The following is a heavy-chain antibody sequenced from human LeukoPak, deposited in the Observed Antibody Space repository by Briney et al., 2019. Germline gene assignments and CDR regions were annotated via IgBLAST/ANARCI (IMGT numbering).Heavy chain of an antibody. CDR1: GYTFTSYG. D-gene: IGHD2-2*01. CDR3: AREVVVVPAAPKGNDAFDI. CDR2: ISAYNGNT. V-gene: IGHV1-18*01. Sequence: ASVKVSCKASGYTFTSYGISWVRQAPGQGLEWMGWISAYNGNTNYAQKLQGRVTMTTDTSISTAYMELSRLRSDDTAVYYCAREVVVVPAAPKGNDAFDIWGQGTMVTVSS. J-gene: IGHJ3*02.